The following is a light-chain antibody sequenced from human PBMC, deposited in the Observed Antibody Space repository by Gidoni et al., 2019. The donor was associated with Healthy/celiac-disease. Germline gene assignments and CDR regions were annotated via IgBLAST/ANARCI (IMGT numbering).Light chain of an antibody. CDR3: QQYYSYPYT. V-gene: IGKV4-1*01. J-gene: IGKJ2*01. CDR1: QSVLYSSNNKNY. CDR2: WAS. Sequence: DIEMTQSLDFLAVSLGERATINCKSSQSVLYSSNNKNYLAWYQQKPGQPPKLLIYWASTRETGVPYRFSGSGSGTDFTLTISSLQAEDVAVYYCQQYYSYPYTFGRGTKLEIK.